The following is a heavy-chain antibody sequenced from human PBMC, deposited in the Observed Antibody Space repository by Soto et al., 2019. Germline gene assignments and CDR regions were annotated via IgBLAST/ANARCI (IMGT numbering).Heavy chain of an antibody. Sequence: QLQLQESGPRLVKPSETLSLTCGVSGDSIRGSTSYWGWIRQPPGQGLQWIGSTYHSGSTYYNSSLTSRATISEDTAKNQFSLNLRSVTAADTAVYYCVKPYTSGWNYVQHWGRGTLVTVSS. D-gene: IGHD6-19*01. V-gene: IGHV4-39*01. J-gene: IGHJ1*01. CDR2: TYHSGST. CDR3: VKPYTSGWNYVQH. CDR1: GDSIRGSTSY.